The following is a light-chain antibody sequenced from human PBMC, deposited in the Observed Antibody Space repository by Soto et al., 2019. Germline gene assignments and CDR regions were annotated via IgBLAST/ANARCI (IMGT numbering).Light chain of an antibody. J-gene: IGKJ1*01. CDR2: GAS. CDR1: QSVSNN. Sequence: EVVMTQSPATPSVSPGDRATLSCRASQSVSNNLAWYQQKSGQAPRLLIYGASTRATGIPARFSGSGSGTEFTLTISSLQSEDFAVYYCQQYNNWPPWTFGQGTEVQIK. V-gene: IGKV3-15*01. CDR3: QQYNNWPPWT.